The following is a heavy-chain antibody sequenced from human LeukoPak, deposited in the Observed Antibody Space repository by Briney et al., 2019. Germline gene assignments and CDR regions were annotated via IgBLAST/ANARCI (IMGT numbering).Heavy chain of an antibody. V-gene: IGHV3-48*02. CDR2: ISPSSSTI. CDR1: GFAFSTCG. D-gene: IGHD3-10*01. Sequence: GGSLRLSCAASGFAFSTCGINWVRQAPGKGLEWVSYISPSSSTIYYADSVKGRFTISRDNAKNSLSLQMNSLRDEDTAVYFCATNYYGSGTYYPYYFDYWGQGALVTVSS. CDR3: ATNYYGSGTYYPYYFDY. J-gene: IGHJ4*02.